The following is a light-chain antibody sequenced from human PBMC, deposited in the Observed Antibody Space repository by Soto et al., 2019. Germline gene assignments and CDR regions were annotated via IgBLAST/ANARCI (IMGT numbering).Light chain of an antibody. V-gene: IGLV1-40*01. CDR3: QSYDSSLRHVV. Sequence: QPVLTQPPSVSGAPGQRVTIPCTGSSSNIGSYYDVHWYQQLPGTVPKLLIYGDNNRPSGVPDRFSGSKSGTSASLAITGLQAEDEADYYCQSYDSSLRHVVFGGGTQLTVL. CDR2: GDN. J-gene: IGLJ2*01. CDR1: SSNIGSYYD.